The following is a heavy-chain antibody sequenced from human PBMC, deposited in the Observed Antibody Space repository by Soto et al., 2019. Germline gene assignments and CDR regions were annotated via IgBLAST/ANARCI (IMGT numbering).Heavy chain of an antibody. J-gene: IGHJ3*02. CDR3: ARRGGVGVAGSAAFDM. Sequence: QLHLVQSGAVVKKPGASVTVSCSASGYPVTAYYMHWVRQAPGRGLEWVGGINPATGAAKYTQTLQGRVTMTRDTSTSTAFMELSGLTSEDTAVFYCARRGGVGVAGSAAFDMWGRGTVVTVSS. V-gene: IGHV1-2*02. CDR2: INPATGAA. D-gene: IGHD3-3*01. CDR1: GYPVTAYY.